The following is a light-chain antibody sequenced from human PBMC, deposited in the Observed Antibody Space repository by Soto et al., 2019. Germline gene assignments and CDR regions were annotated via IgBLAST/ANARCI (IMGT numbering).Light chain of an antibody. CDR1: QSVAPW. J-gene: IGKJ1*01. Sequence: DIQMTQSHYTLSASVGDRVTITCRASQSVAPWLAWYQQKPGKAPKLLIFQASSLESGVPSRFSGSGSGTEFTLTLSGLQPDDFATYYCQQYHSSPWTFGQGSKVDI. V-gene: IGKV1-5*01. CDR2: QAS. CDR3: QQYHSSPWT.